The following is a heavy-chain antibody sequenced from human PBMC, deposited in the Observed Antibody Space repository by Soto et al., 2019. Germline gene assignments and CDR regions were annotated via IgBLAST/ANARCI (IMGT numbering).Heavy chain of an antibody. D-gene: IGHD3-9*01. V-gene: IGHV2-5*02. Sequence: GTGPTLVNPTQTLTLTCTFSGFSLSTSGVGVAWIRQPPGTALEWLALIYWDDGKRYSPSLKTRLNITKDTSKNQGVLTLTNVDPVDPATYSCPPRKAYDISTGYYPFDCWGQGSLVSVSS. CDR1: GFSLSTSGVG. J-gene: IGHJ4*02. CDR3: PPRKAYDISTGYYPFDC. CDR2: IYWDDGK.